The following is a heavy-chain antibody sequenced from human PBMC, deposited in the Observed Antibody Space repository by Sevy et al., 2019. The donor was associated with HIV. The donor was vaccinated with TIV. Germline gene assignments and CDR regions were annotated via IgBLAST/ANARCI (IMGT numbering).Heavy chain of an antibody. J-gene: IGHJ3*02. CDR3: AKDRKVLLVVYAIPFDVFDI. D-gene: IGHD2-8*02. V-gene: IGHV3-30*02. CDR1: GFTFSSYG. CDR2: IRYDGSNK. Sequence: GGSLRLSCAASGFTFSSYGMHWVRQAPGKGLEWVAFIRYDGSNKYYADSVKGRFTISRDNSKDTLYLQMNSLRPEDTAVYFCAKDRKVLLVVYAIPFDVFDIWGHGTMVTVSS.